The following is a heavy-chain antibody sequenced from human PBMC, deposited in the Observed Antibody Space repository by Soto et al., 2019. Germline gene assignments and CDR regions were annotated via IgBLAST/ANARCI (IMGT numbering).Heavy chain of an antibody. CDR2: IYHSGST. Sequence: QVQLQESGPGLVKPSGTLSLTCAVSGDSISTPIWWTWVRQPPGQGLEWIGEIYHSGSTDYNPSLKGRVTISVDRSKNQFSLRLYSVTAADTAVYYCARGSGVLVYWGQGSLVTVSS. CDR1: GDSISTPIW. CDR3: ARGSGVLVY. D-gene: IGHD3-3*01. V-gene: IGHV4-4*02. J-gene: IGHJ4*02.